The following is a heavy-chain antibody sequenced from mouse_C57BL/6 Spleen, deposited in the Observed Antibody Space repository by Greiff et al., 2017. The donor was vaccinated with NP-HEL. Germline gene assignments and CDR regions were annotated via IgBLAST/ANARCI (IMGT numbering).Heavy chain of an antibody. CDR1: GFTFSSYA. D-gene: IGHD1-1*01. CDR2: ISDGGSYT. V-gene: IGHV5-4*03. J-gene: IGHJ2*01. Sequence: EVKLVESGGGLVKPGGSLKLSCAASGFTFSSYAMSWVRQTPEKRLEWVATISDGGSYTYYPDNVKGRFTISRDNAKNNLYLQMSHLKSEDTAMYYCARRDYYGSSYDYWGQGTTLTVSS. CDR3: ARRDYYGSSYDY.